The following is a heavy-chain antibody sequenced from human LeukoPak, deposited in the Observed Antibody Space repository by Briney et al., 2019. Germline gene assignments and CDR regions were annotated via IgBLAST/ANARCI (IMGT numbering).Heavy chain of an antibody. CDR1: GYTFTGYY. CDR2: INPNSGGT. Sequence: ASVKVSCKASGYTFTGYYMHWVRQAPGQGLEWMGWINPNSGGTNYAQKFQGRVTMTRDTSISTAYMELSRLRSDDTAVYYCARGGSLYSSGWTSYYYYYMDVWAKGPRSPSP. J-gene: IGHJ6*03. D-gene: IGHD6-19*01. CDR3: ARGGSLYSSGWTSYYYYYMDV. V-gene: IGHV1-2*02.